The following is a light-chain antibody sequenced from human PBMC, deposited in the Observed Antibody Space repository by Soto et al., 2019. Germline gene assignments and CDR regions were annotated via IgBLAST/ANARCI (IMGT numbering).Light chain of an antibody. J-gene: IGKJ1*01. V-gene: IGKV1D-8*03. CDR3: KQYYSFPRT. CDR2: AAS. Sequence: VIWMTQSPSLLSASPGDRATISCRMSQGLSSYYACYQQQPGKAPELLIYAASTLKSGVPSKFCGSGSWTDFTLNIICLQSEDVATYYCKQYYSFPRTFGQGTKVEIK. CDR1: QGLSSY.